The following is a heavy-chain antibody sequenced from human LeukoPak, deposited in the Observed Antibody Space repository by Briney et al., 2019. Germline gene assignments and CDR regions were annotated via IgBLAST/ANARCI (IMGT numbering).Heavy chain of an antibody. V-gene: IGHV3-7*01. CDR3: ARALDSSSSRYQAFEE. J-gene: IGHJ4*02. D-gene: IGHD2-2*01. Sequence: GGSLRLSCAASGFTFSNYWMSWVRQAPGKGLEWVANIKQDESEQSYVDSVKGRFTISRDNAKSSLYLQMNGLRAEDTAVYYCARALDSSSSRYQAFEEWGQGTLVTVSS. CDR2: IKQDESEQ. CDR1: GFTFSNYW.